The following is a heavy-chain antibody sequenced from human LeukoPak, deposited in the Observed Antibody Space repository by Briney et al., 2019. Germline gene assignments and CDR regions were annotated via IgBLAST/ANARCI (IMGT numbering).Heavy chain of an antibody. D-gene: IGHD4-23*01. V-gene: IGHV5-51*01. CDR2: IYPGDSDT. J-gene: IGHJ4*02. CDR3: ARIATVVTPAYYFDY. CDR1: GYSFTSYW. Sequence: GESLKISCKGSGYSFTSYWIGWVRQMPGKGLEWMGIIYPGDSDTRYSPSFQGQVTISADKSISTAYLQWSSLKASDTAMYYCARIATVVTPAYYFDYWGQGTLATVSS.